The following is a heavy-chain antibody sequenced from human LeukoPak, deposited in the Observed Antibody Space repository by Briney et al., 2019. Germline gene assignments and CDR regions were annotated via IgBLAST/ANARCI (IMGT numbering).Heavy chain of an antibody. V-gene: IGHV3-23*01. Sequence: GGSPRLSCAASGFTFCSYAMTWVRQGPGEGVEGVSDISGGGGNTYYADSVKGRFTISRDNSKNTLYLQMHSLRAEDTAVYYCAIYSGYGTNAFDIWGQGTMVTVSS. CDR1: GFTFCSYA. J-gene: IGHJ3*02. CDR2: ISGGGGNT. CDR3: AIYSGYGTNAFDI. D-gene: IGHD5-12*01.